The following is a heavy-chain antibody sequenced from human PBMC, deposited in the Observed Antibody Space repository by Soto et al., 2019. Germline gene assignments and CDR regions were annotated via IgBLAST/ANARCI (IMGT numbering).Heavy chain of an antibody. CDR1: GFTFSSYW. J-gene: IGHJ4*02. Sequence: EVQLVESGGGLVQPGGSLTLSCAASGFTFSSYWMHWVRQAPGKGLVWVARIKSDGSGTIYADSVKGRLTISRDNARNTFYRQMNSLRAEDTAVYFWARGDGDYYDGNGYLGRHWGQGPLVTVSS. CDR2: IKSDGSGT. CDR3: ARGDGDYYDGNGYLGRH. V-gene: IGHV3-74*01. D-gene: IGHD3-22*01.